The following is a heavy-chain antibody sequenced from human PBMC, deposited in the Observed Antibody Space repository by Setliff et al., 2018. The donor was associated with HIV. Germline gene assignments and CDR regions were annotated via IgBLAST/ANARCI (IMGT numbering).Heavy chain of an antibody. Sequence: ASVKVSCKASGYTFTNHYTNYDINWVRKATGQGLEWMGWMNPNSGDTGYAQKCQGRVTMTTNTSINTAYMELSRLRSEDTAVYYCSRMYYYSSGSYFNRVHDALDIWCQVTMFTVSS. V-gene: IGHV1-8*01. D-gene: IGHD3-10*01. CDR2: MNPNSGDT. J-gene: IGHJ3*02. CDR1: GYTFTNHYTNYD. CDR3: SRMYYYSSGSYFNRVHDALDI.